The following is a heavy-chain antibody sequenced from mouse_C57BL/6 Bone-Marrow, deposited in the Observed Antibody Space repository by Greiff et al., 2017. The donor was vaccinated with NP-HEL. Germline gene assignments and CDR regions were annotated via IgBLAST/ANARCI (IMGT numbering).Heavy chain of an antibody. CDR2: IDPSDSYT. CDR3: ARDSSGYVPFDY. V-gene: IGHV1-69*01. J-gene: IGHJ2*01. D-gene: IGHD3-2*02. CDR1: GYTFTSYW. Sequence: VQMKQTGAELVMPGASVKLSCKASGYTFTSYWMHWVKQRPGQGLEWIGEIDPSDSYTNYNQKFKGKSTLTVDKSSSTAYMQLSSLTSEDSAVYYGARDSSGYVPFDYWGQGTTLTVSS.